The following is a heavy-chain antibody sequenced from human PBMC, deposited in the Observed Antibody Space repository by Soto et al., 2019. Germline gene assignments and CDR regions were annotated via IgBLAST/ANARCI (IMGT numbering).Heavy chain of an antibody. CDR2: INSDGSTT. D-gene: IGHD4-17*01. J-gene: IGHJ4*02. CDR3: ASAEIGDYSQVY. Sequence: GGSLRLSCAVSGFTFSGSGMHWVRQAPGKGLVWVSRINSDGSTTSYADSVKGRFTISRDNAKNTLYLQMDSLRAEDTAVYFCASAEIGDYSQVYWGQGTLVTVSS. V-gene: IGHV3-74*01. CDR1: GFTFSGSG.